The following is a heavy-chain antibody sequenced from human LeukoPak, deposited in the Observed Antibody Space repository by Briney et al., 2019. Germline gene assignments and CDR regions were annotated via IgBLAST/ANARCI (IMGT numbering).Heavy chain of an antibody. CDR2: INHSGST. V-gene: IGHV4-34*01. D-gene: IGHD3-22*01. Sequence: SETLSLTCAVYGGSFSGYYWSWIRQPPGKGLGWIGEINHSGSTNYNPSLKSRVTISVDTSKNQFSLKLSSVTAADTAVYYCARDRGHYYDSSGYYLDYWGQGTLVTVSS. CDR1: GGSFSGYY. CDR3: ARDRGHYYDSSGYYLDY. J-gene: IGHJ4*02.